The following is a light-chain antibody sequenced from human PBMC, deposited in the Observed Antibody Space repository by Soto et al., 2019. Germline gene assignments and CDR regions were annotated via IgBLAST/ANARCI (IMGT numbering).Light chain of an antibody. Sequence: EIVMTQSPTIVSVSPGERATLSCRASQSVNSNLAWYQQKPGQAPRLLISGASTRAPGIAARFSGSGSETNFTLSISGLQSEDFAVYYCHQYNDWPLYTFGQGTKLEIK. V-gene: IGKV3-15*01. J-gene: IGKJ2*01. CDR2: GAS. CDR1: QSVNSN. CDR3: HQYNDWPLYT.